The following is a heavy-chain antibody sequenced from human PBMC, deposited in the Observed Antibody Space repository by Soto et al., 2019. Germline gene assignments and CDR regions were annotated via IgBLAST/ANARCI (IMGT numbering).Heavy chain of an antibody. J-gene: IGHJ4*02. CDR3: ARDSGYVSGWYHDY. V-gene: IGHV1-69*13. Sequence: SVKVSCKASGGTFSSDAVSWVRQAPGQGLEWMGGLIPILGTTHYAQKLQGRVTITADESTNTAYMELSSLRSDDTAVYYCARDSGYVSGWYHDYWGQGTRVTVSS. CDR1: GGTFSSDA. CDR2: LIPILGTT. D-gene: IGHD6-19*01.